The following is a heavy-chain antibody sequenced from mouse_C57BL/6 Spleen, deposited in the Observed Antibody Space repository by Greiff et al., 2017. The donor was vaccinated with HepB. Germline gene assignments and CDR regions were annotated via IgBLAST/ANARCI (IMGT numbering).Heavy chain of an antibody. D-gene: IGHD1-1*01. J-gene: IGHJ1*03. V-gene: IGHV1-64*01. CDR2: IHPNSGST. Sequence: QVQLQQPGAELVKPGASVKLSCKASGYTFTSYWMHWVKQRPGQGLEWIGMIHPNSGSTNYNEKFKSKATLTVDKSSSTAYMQLSSLTSEDSAVYYCARSPYYDGSSYWYFDVWGTGTTVTVSS. CDR1: GYTFTSYW. CDR3: ARSPYYDGSSYWYFDV.